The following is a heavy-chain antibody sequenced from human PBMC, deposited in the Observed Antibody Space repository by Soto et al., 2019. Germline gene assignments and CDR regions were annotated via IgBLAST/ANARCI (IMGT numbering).Heavy chain of an antibody. D-gene: IGHD2-15*01. CDR2: IKQDGSEK. CDR3: ARDHCSGGSCYSALDAFDI. Sequence: EVQLVESGGGLVQPGGSLRLSCAASGFTFSSYWMSWVRQAPGKGLEWVANIKQDGSEKYYVDSVKGRFTISRDNAKNSLYLQTNSLRPEDTAVYYCARDHCSGGSCYSALDAFDIWGQGTMVTVSS. J-gene: IGHJ3*02. CDR1: GFTFSSYW. V-gene: IGHV3-7*01.